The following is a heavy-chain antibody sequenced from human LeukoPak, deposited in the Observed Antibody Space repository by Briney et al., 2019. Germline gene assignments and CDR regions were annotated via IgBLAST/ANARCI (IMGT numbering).Heavy chain of an antibody. Sequence: SVTVSCTASGGTFSSYAISWVRQAPGQGLEWMGGIIPTFGTANYAQKFQGRVTITADESTSTAYMELSSLRSEDTAVYYCARTESGDILTGYSFYGMDVWGQGTTVTVSS. D-gene: IGHD3-9*01. CDR1: GGTFSSYA. CDR3: ARTESGDILTGYSFYGMDV. V-gene: IGHV1-69*13. J-gene: IGHJ6*02. CDR2: IIPTFGTA.